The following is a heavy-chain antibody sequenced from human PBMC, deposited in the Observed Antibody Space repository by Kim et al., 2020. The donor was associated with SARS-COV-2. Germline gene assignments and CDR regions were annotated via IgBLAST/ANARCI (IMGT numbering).Heavy chain of an antibody. J-gene: IGHJ4*02. CDR2: IWYDGSNK. V-gene: IGHV3-33*01. CDR3: ARDLGMGVGGFDY. CDR1: GFTFSSYG. Sequence: GGSLRLSCAASGFTFSSYGMHWVRQAPGKGLEWVAVIWYDGSNKYYADSVKGRFTISRDNSKNTLYLQMNSLRAEDTAVYYCARDLGMGVGGFDYWGQGTLVTVSS. D-gene: IGHD3-16*01.